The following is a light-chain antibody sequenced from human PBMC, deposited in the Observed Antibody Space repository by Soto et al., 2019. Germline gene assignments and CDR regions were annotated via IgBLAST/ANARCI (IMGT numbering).Light chain of an antibody. CDR3: QQSYSTPYT. V-gene: IGKV1-39*01. J-gene: IGKJ2*01. Sequence: DIQMTQSPSSLSASVGDRVIITCRASQSVTNYLNWYQQKPGKAPKLLIYGTSTLQSGVPSRFGGSGSGTEFTLTISRLQPDDFAAYYCQQSYSTPYTFGQGTK. CDR2: GTS. CDR1: QSVTNY.